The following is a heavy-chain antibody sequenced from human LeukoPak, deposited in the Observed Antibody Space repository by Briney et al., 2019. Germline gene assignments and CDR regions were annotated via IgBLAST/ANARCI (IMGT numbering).Heavy chain of an antibody. CDR3: ARDPYYYGSETENYFDY. V-gene: IGHV3-30*04. CDR1: GFTFSSYA. CDR2: ISYDGSNK. Sequence: GGSLRLSCAASGFTFSSYATHWVRQAPGKGLEWVAVISYDGSNKYYADSVKGRFTISRDNSKNTLYLQMNSLRAEDTAVYYCARDPYYYGSETENYFDYWGQGTLVTVSS. J-gene: IGHJ4*02. D-gene: IGHD3-10*01.